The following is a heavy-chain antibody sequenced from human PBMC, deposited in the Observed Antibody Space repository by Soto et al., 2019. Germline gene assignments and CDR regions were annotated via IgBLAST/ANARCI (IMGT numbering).Heavy chain of an antibody. V-gene: IGHV3-21*01. Sequence: PGGSLRLSCAASGFTFSSYSMNWVRQAPGKGLEWVSSISSSSSYIYYADSVKGRFTISRDNAKNSLYLQMNSLRAEDTAVYYCARGGDNWNYYYYMDVWGKGTTVTVSS. CDR3: ARGGDNWNYYYYMDV. D-gene: IGHD1-20*01. J-gene: IGHJ6*03. CDR2: ISSSSSYI. CDR1: GFTFSSYS.